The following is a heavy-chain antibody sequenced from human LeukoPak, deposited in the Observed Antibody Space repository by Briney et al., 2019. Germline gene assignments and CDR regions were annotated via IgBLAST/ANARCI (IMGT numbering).Heavy chain of an antibody. CDR1: GFTFSSSA. CDR2: ISYDGSNK. V-gene: IGHV3-30*04. D-gene: IGHD5-12*01. Sequence: GGSLRLSCAASGFTFSSSAMSWVRQAPGKGLEWVAVISYDGSNKYYADSVKGRFTISRDNSKNTLYLQMNSLRAEDTAVYYCARGPSGCHNTGGQGTLVTVSS. J-gene: IGHJ4*02. CDR3: ARGPSGCHNT.